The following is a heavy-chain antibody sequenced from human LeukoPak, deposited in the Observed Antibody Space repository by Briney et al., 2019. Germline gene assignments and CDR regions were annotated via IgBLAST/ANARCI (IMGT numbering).Heavy chain of an antibody. D-gene: IGHD3-10*01. Sequence: SETLSLTCTVSGGSISSYYWSWIRQPAAKGLEWIGRIYTSGSTSYNPSLKSRVTMAVDTSKNQFSLKLSAVTAADTAVYYCARDRSRGYYGSGSHLFDYWGQEPWSPSPQ. CDR2: IYTSGST. J-gene: IGHJ4*01. CDR1: GGSISSYY. V-gene: IGHV4-4*07. CDR3: ARDRSRGYYGSGSHLFDY.